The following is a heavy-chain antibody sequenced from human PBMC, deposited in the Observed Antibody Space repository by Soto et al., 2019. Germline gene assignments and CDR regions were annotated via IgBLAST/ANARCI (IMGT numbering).Heavy chain of an antibody. J-gene: IGHJ4*02. CDR2: ISGSGGST. V-gene: IGHV3-23*01. CDR1: GFTFSSYA. Sequence: EVQLLESGGGLVQPGGSLRLSCAASGFTFSSYAMSWVRQAPGKGLEWVSAISGSGGSTYYADSVKGRFTISRDNSKDTLYLQVNSLRAEDTAVDYCAKGDRAYGDPGFDYGGQGTLVTVSS. CDR3: AKGDRAYGDPGFDY. D-gene: IGHD4-17*01.